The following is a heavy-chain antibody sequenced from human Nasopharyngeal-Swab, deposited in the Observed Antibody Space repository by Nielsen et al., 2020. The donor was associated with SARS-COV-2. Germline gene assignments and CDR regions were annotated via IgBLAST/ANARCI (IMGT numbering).Heavy chain of an antibody. D-gene: IGHD3-10*01. CDR1: GFTFSSYA. V-gene: IGHV3-30-3*01. J-gene: IGHJ4*02. CDR3: AKDKEDLRGVGSYDY. CDR2: ISYDGSNK. Sequence: GESLKISCAASGFTFSSYAMHWVRQAPGKGLEWVAVISYDGSNKYYADSVKGRFTISRDNSKNTLHLHMSSLRAEDTAVYYCAKDKEDLRGVGSYDYWGQGILATVSS.